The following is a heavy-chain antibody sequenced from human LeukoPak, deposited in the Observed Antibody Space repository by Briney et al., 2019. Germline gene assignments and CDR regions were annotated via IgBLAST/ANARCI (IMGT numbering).Heavy chain of an antibody. J-gene: IGHJ4*02. V-gene: IGHV3-49*03. CDR1: GFTFGDYA. CDR3: TRINWHKLGTYYFDY. D-gene: IGHD1-1*01. CDR2: VRSKAYGGTT. Sequence: GGSLRLSCTASGFTFGDYAMSWFRQAPGKGLEWVGFVRSKAYGGTTEYAASVKGRLTISRDDSKSIAYLQMNSLKTEDTAVYYCTRINWHKLGTYYFDYWGQGTLVTVSS.